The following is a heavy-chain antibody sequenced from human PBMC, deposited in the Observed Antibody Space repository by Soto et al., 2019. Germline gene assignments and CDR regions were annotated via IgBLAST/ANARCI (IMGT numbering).Heavy chain of an antibody. Sequence: QITLKESGPTLVKPTQTLTLTCTFSGFSLSTSGVGVGWIRQPPGKALEWLALIYWDDDKRYSPSLKSRLTTXKXTXXNQVVLTMTNMDPVDTATYYCAHTRRGNWAYYFDYWGQGTLVTVSS. V-gene: IGHV2-5*02. J-gene: IGHJ4*02. CDR1: GFSLSTSGVG. CDR3: AHTRRGNWAYYFDY. D-gene: IGHD7-27*01. CDR2: IYWDDDK.